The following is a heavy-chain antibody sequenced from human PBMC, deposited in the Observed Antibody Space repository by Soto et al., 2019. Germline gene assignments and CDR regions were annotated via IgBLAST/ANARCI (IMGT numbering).Heavy chain of an antibody. CDR3: ARPANTVADYFDL. J-gene: IGHJ4*02. Sequence: GESLKTSCQVPGYTFTIYWSGWVRQMAGKGLEWRRTIYPSNSDTRYSPSFQGQVTISANQAISTADQQWDSLKASDTAIDYYARPANTVADYFDLWGQGTPVTVSS. CDR2: IYPSNSDT. D-gene: IGHD4-17*01. CDR1: GYTFTIYW. V-gene: IGHV5-51*01.